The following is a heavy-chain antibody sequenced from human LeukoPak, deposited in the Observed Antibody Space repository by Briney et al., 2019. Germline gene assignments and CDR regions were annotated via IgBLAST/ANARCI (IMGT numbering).Heavy chain of an antibody. V-gene: IGHV3-21*01. CDR1: GFTFNTYS. CDR3: ARGNNGFRDY. Sequence: GGSLRLSCAASGFTFNTYSMSWVRQAPGKGLEWVSIISRASESIFYADSVKGRFTISRDNAKNSLYLQMNSLRAEDTAVYYCARGNNGFRDYWGQGTLVTVSS. J-gene: IGHJ4*02. CDR2: ISRASESI. D-gene: IGHD1/OR15-1a*01.